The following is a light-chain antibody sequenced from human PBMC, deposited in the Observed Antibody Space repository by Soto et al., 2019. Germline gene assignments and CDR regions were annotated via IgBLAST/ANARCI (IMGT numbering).Light chain of an antibody. CDR1: QSVRSN. J-gene: IGKJ1*01. V-gene: IGKV3-20*01. CDR3: QQYGSSGT. CDR2: GAS. Sequence: EIVMTQSPATLSVSPGGRATLSCRASQSVRSNLAWYQQKPGQAPRILIYGASNRATGIPDRFSGSGSGTDFTLTISRLAPEDFAVDDCQQYGSSGTFGQGTKVDIK.